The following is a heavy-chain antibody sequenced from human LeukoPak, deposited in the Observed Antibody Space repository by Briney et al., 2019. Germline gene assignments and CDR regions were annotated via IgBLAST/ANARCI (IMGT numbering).Heavy chain of an antibody. J-gene: IGHJ6*03. D-gene: IGHD1-26*01. CDR1: GYTFTGYY. CDR2: INPNSGGT. CDR3: ARAQGSYYHYYMDV. V-gene: IGHV1-2*02. Sequence: GASVKVSCKASGYTFTGYYMHWVRQAPGQGLEWMGWINPNSGGTNYAQKFQGRVTMTRDTSISTAYMELSSLRSEDTAVYYCARAQGSYYHYYMDVWGKGTTVTVSS.